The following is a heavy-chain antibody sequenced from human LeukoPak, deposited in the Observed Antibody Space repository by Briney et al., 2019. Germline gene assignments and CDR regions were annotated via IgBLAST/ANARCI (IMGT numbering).Heavy chain of an antibody. D-gene: IGHD1-20*01. CDR1: GFTFSSYV. CDR2: ISGSGGST. J-gene: IGHJ4*02. Sequence: GGSLRLSCVAAGFTFSSYVMSRVRQAPGKGLEWVSDISGSGGSTNYADSVKGRFTISRDNSKNTLYLQMNSLRAEDTAVYYCAGRYKWNAGFDYWGQGTLVTVSS. V-gene: IGHV3-23*01. CDR3: AGRYKWNAGFDY.